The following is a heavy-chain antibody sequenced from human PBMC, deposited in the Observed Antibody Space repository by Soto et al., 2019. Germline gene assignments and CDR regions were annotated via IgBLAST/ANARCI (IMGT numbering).Heavy chain of an antibody. CDR3: ARSRVITYYYDSSGYYFDY. J-gene: IGHJ4*02. CDR1: GGTFSSYA. V-gene: IGHV1-69*01. CDR2: IIPIFGTA. Sequence: QVQLVQSGAEVKKPGSSVKVSCKASGGTFSSYAISWVRQAPGQGLEWMVGIIPIFGTANYAQKFQGRVTITADESTSTAYMELSSLRSEDTAVYYCARSRVITYYYDSSGYYFDYWGQGTLVTVSS. D-gene: IGHD3-22*01.